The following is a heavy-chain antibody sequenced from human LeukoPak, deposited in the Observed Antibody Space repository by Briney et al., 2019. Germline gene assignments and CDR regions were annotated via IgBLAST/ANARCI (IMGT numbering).Heavy chain of an antibody. V-gene: IGHV5-51*01. J-gene: IGHJ4*02. CDR2: IFPLDSDT. D-gene: IGHD6-6*01. CDR3: AISEYSSSPYYFDY. CDR1: AYTFSTSW. Sequence: GESLKISCKGSAYTFSTSWIAWVRQMPGKGLEWMGIIFPLDSDTRYSPSFQGQVTISADKSISTAYLQWSSLKASDTAMYYCAISEYSSSPYYFDYWGQGTLVTVSS.